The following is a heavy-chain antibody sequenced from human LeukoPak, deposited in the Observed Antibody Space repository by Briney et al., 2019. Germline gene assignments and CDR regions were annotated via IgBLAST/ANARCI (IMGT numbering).Heavy chain of an antibody. J-gene: IGHJ4*02. Sequence: SETLSLTCTVSGGSISSSSHYWGWIRQPPGKGLEWIGSIHYSGSTYYNPSLKSRLSISVDTSKNQFSLMLSSVTAADTAVYYCARHIGSGYRSVDYWGQGTLVTVSS. D-gene: IGHD5-18*01. CDR1: GGSISSSSHY. V-gene: IGHV4-39*01. CDR2: IHYSGST. CDR3: ARHIGSGYRSVDY.